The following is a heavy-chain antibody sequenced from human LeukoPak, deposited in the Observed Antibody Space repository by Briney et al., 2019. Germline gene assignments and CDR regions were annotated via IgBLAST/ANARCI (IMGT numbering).Heavy chain of an antibody. CDR2: MNPNSGNT. Sequence: GASVKVSCKASGYTFTSYDINWVRQATGQGLEWMGWMNPNSGNTGYAQKFQGRVTMTRNTSTSTAYMELSSLRSEDTAVYYCARGLGDYGDYVLLGYWGQGTLVTVSS. CDR1: GYTFTSYD. D-gene: IGHD4-17*01. CDR3: ARGLGDYGDYVLLGY. J-gene: IGHJ4*02. V-gene: IGHV1-8*01.